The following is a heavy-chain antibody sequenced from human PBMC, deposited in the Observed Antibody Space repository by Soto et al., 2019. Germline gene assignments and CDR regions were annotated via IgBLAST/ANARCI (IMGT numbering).Heavy chain of an antibody. CDR1: GFTFSSYA. D-gene: IGHD3-3*01. CDR2: ISGSGGST. Sequence: PGGSLRLSCAASGFTFSSYAMSWVRQAPGKGLEWVSAISGSGGSTYYADSVKGRFTISRDNSKNTLYLQMNSLRAEDTAVYYCAKDIGRITIFGVVSEHHWGQGTLVTVSS. V-gene: IGHV3-23*01. J-gene: IGHJ5*02. CDR3: AKDIGRITIFGVVSEHH.